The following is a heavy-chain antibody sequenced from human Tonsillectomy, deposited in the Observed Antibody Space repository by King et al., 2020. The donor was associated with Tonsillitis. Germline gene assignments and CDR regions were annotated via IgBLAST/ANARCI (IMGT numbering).Heavy chain of an antibody. CDR1: GFTFGDYG. Sequence: VQLVEYGGGLVQPGRSLRLSCTASGFTFGDYGMSWFRQAPGKGLEWVGFIRSKAYGGTTEYAASVKGRFTISRDDSKSIAYLQMNSLKTEDTAVYYCTRDLSGTYGDYYYYMDVWGKGTTVTVSS. CDR3: TRDLSGTYGDYYYYMDV. CDR2: IRSKAYGGTT. V-gene: IGHV3-49*03. D-gene: IGHD1-26*01. J-gene: IGHJ6*03.